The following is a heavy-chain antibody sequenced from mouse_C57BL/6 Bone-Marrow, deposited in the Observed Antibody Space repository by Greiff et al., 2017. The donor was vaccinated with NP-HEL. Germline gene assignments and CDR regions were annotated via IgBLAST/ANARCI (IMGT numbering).Heavy chain of an antibody. CDR1: GFTFSSYA. V-gene: IGHV5-4*01. CDR3: ARGYDYDGRGFAY. CDR2: ISDGGSYT. Sequence: EVQVVESGGGLVKPGGSLKLSCAASGFTFSSYAMSWVRQTPEKRLEWVATISDGGSYTYYPDNVKGRFTISRDNAKNNLYLQMSHLKSEDTAMYYCARGYDYDGRGFAYWGQGTLVTVSA. J-gene: IGHJ3*01. D-gene: IGHD2-4*01.